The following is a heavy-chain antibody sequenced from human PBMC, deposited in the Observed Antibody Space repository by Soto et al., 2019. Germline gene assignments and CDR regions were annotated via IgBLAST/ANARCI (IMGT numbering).Heavy chain of an antibody. CDR1: GYTFTGYY. Sequence: QVQLVQSGAEVKKPGASVKVSCKASGYTFTGYYMHWVRQAPGQGLEWMGWINPNSGGTNYAQKFQGWVTMTRNTSISTAYMELSRLRSDDTAVYYCARAYSSSKTVTFNWFDPWGQGTLVTVSS. V-gene: IGHV1-2*04. J-gene: IGHJ5*02. D-gene: IGHD6-13*01. CDR2: INPNSGGT. CDR3: ARAYSSSKTVTFNWFDP.